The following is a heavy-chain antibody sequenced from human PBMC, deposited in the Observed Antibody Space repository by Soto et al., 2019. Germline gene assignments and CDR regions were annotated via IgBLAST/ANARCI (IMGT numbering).Heavy chain of an antibody. Sequence: PSETLSLTCTVSCGSISSSSYYWGWIRQPPGKGLEWIGSIYYSGSTYYNPSLKSRVTISVDTSKNQFSLKLSSVTAADTAVYYCARRGIFDLLGYYYGMDVWGQGTTVTVSS. V-gene: IGHV4-39*01. CDR2: IYYSGST. J-gene: IGHJ6*02. D-gene: IGHD2-15*01. CDR3: ARRGIFDLLGYYYGMDV. CDR1: CGSISSSSYY.